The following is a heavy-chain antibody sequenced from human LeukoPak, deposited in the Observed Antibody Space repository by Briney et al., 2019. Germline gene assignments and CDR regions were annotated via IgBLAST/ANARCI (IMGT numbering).Heavy chain of an antibody. J-gene: IGHJ1*01. CDR3: ARDGVVASIERKEYFQH. D-gene: IGHD2-21*02. CDR2: IWHDGSNK. V-gene: IGHV3-33*01. Sequence: GRSLRLSCAASGFGFRSYGMHWVRQAPGKGLEWVAGIWHDGSNKDYADTVKGRFTISRDNSKNTLYLQMNSPSAEDTAVYYCARDGVVASIERKEYFQHWGQGTLVTVSS. CDR1: GFGFRSYG.